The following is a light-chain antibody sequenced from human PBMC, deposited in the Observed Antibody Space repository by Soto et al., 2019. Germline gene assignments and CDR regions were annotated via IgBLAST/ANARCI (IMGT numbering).Light chain of an antibody. Sequence: QSVLTQPPSASGTPGQTIAISCSGGSSNIGSHTVNWYQQLPGTAPRLLIYSNTQRPSGVPDRFSGSKSGTSASLAISGLQSEYECVYYCAAWDDSLNGVVFGGGTKVTVL. V-gene: IGLV1-44*01. CDR2: SNT. CDR3: AAWDDSLNGVV. J-gene: IGLJ2*01. CDR1: SSNIGSHT.